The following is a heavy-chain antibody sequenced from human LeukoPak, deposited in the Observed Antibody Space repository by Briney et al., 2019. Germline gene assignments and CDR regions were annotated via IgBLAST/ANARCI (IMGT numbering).Heavy chain of an antibody. Sequence: SVKVSCKASGGTFSSYAISWVRQAPGQGLEWMGGIIPIFGTANYAQKFQGRVTITADESTSTAYMELSSLRSEDTAVYYCARVPLRGYSGYDYLLDYWGQGTLVTVSS. CDR3: ARVPLRGYSGYDYLLDY. CDR1: GGTFSSYA. D-gene: IGHD5-12*01. CDR2: IIPIFGTA. V-gene: IGHV1-69*13. J-gene: IGHJ4*02.